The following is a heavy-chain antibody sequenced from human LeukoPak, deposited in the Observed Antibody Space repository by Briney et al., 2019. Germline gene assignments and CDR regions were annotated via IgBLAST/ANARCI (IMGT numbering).Heavy chain of an antibody. J-gene: IGHJ6*02. D-gene: IGHD2/OR15-2a*01. Sequence: PSETLSLTCAVYGGSFSGYYWSWIRQPPGKGLEWIGEINHSGSTNYNPSLKSRVTISVDTSKNQFSLKLSSVTAADTAVYYCARILLNYYYYGMDVWGQGTTVTVSS. CDR3: ARILLNYYYYGMDV. CDR1: GGSFSGYY. CDR2: INHSGST. V-gene: IGHV4-34*01.